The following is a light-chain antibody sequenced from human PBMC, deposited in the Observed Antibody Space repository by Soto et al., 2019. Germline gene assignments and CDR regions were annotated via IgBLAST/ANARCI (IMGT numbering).Light chain of an antibody. CDR3: SSYTSSSPYV. CDR2: DVS. Sequence: QSALTQPASVSGSPGQSITITCTGTSSDVGGYNYVSWYQQHPGKAPKLMIYDVSNRPSGVSNRFSGSKSGNTASLTNSGLQAEDEADYYCSSYTSSSPYVFGTGTKVTVL. CDR1: SSDVGGYNY. J-gene: IGLJ1*01. V-gene: IGLV2-14*01.